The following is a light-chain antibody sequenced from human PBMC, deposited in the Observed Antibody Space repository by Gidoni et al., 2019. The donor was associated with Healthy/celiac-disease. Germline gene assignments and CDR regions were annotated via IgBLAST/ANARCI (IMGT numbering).Light chain of an antibody. CDR2: AAS. CDR3: QQSYSTLSIT. J-gene: IGKJ5*01. CDR1: QSISSY. Sequence: DIQMTQSPSSLSVSVGDRVTITCRASQSISSYLNWYQQKPGKAPKLLIYAASSLQSGVPSRFSGSGSGTDFTVTISSLQPEDFATYYCQQSYSTLSITFGQXTRLEIK. V-gene: IGKV1-39*01.